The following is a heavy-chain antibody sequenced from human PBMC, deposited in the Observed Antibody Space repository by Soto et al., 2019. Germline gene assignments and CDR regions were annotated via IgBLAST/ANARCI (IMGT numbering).Heavy chain of an antibody. CDR3: ARASVEMRTGGYYQYAMDA. V-gene: IGHV1-69*12. J-gene: IGHJ6*02. CDR2: IIPMFGTP. Sequence: QVQLVQSGAEVKKPGSSVKVSCKASGGTFRSYAISWVRQAPGQGLEWLGGIIPMFGTPNYAQEFQGRGTITADESTRTAYLELRILRSGDTAVYYCARASVEMRTGGYYQYAMDAWGQGTTVTVSS. CDR1: GGTFRSYA.